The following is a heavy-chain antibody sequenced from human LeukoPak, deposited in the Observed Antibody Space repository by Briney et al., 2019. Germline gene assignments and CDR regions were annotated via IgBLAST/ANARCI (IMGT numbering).Heavy chain of an antibody. CDR3: ARSREPTRYSGYGY. CDR2: ISAYNGNT. J-gene: IGHJ4*02. Sequence: ASVKVSCKASGGTFSSYAISWVRQAPGQGLEWMGWISAYNGNTNYAQKLQGRVTMTTDTSTSTAYMKLRSLRSDDTAVYYCARSREPTRYSGYGYWGQGTLVTVSS. V-gene: IGHV1-18*01. D-gene: IGHD5-12*01. CDR1: GGTFSSYA.